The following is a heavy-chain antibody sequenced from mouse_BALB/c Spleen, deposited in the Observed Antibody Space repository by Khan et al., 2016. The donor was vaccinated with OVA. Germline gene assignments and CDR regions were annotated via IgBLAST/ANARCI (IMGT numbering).Heavy chain of an antibody. Sequence: QVQLKLSGAELARPGASVKMSCKASGYTFTSYTIHWIKLRPGQGLEWIGYINPSNGYTNYNQKFRDKATLTADKSSTTAYMQLISLTSDDSAVYDWATEGAYARTDGRFAYWGQGTLVTVSA. CDR1: GYTFTSYT. D-gene: IGHD3-3*01. J-gene: IGHJ3*01. CDR2: INPSNGYT. CDR3: ATEGAYARTDGRFAY. V-gene: IGHV1-4*01.